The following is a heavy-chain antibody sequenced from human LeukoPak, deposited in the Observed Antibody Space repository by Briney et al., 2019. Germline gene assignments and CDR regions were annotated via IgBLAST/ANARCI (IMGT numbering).Heavy chain of an antibody. J-gene: IGHJ3*02. Sequence: ASVKVPCKASGYTFTSYYMHWVRQAPGQGLEWMGIINPSGGTTSYAQKFQGRLTMTRDTSTSPVYMELSSLRSEDTAVYYCARVYSSGWSDAFDIWGQGTVVTVSS. CDR1: GYTFTSYY. V-gene: IGHV1-46*01. CDR2: INPSGGTT. CDR3: ARVYSSGWSDAFDI. D-gene: IGHD6-19*01.